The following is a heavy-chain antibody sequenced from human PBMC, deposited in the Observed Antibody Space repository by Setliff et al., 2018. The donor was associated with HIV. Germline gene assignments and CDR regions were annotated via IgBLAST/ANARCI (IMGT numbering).Heavy chain of an antibody. CDR3: ARARSDWYNVRPYYFDL. J-gene: IGHJ4*02. CDR2: IYHTGST. CDR1: GYSISSGYY. V-gene: IGHV4-38-2*02. D-gene: IGHD6-19*01. Sequence: SETLSLTCTVSGYSISSGYYWGWIRQPPGKGLEWIGNIYHTGSTYYNPSLKSRVTISVDTSKNQFSLKLNSVTAADTAVYYCARARSDWYNVRPYYFDLWGQGTPVTVSS.